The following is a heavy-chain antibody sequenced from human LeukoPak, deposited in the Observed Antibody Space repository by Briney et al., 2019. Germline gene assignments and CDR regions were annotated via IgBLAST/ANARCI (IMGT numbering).Heavy chain of an antibody. Sequence: PGGSLRLSCAASGFTFSIFGMSWIRKAPGKGLERVSGITNGDEDTYYADSVKGRFTISRDNSKNTLFLQMNSLRAEDTAIYYCAKGTKGFDYWGQGTLVTVSS. CDR1: GFTFSIFG. CDR3: AKGTKGFDY. J-gene: IGHJ4*02. CDR2: ITNGDEDT. V-gene: IGHV3-23*01.